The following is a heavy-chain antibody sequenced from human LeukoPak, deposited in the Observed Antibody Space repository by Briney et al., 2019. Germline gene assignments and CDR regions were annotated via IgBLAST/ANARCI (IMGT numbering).Heavy chain of an antibody. Sequence: GGSLRLSCAASGFTFSSYSMNWVRQAPGKGLEWVSSISSSSSYIYYADSVKGRFTISRDNAKNSLYLQMNSLRAEDTAVYYCARDKRAWADWFDPWGQGTLVTVSS. V-gene: IGHV3-21*01. CDR1: GFTFSSYS. CDR2: ISSSSSYI. J-gene: IGHJ5*02. D-gene: IGHD1-1*01. CDR3: ARDKRAWADWFDP.